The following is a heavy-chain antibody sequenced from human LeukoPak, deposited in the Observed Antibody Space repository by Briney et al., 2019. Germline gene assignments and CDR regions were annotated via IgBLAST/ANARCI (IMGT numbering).Heavy chain of an antibody. D-gene: IGHD4-4*01. CDR1: GFTFSSYA. J-gene: IGHJ4*02. CDR2: ISGSGGST. CDR3: AKAPLNRLQYTDY. V-gene: IGHV3-23*01. Sequence: QSGGSLRLSCAASGFTFSSYAMSWVRQAPGKGLEWVSAISGSGGSTYYADSVKGRFTISRDNSKNTLYLQMNSLRAEDTAVYYCAKAPLNRLQYTDYWGQGTLVTVSS.